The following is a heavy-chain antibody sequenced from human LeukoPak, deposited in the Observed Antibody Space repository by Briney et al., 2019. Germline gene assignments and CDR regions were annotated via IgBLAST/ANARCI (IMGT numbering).Heavy chain of an antibody. CDR3: VRCRGTTVLTRFDN. CDR2: IYSSGST. J-gene: IGHJ4*02. Sequence: SETLSLTCTVSGGSISNYYWSWIRQPAGKGLEWIGRIYSSGSTNYNPSLKSRVTMSVDTSKNQFSVNLTSVTAADTAVYHCVRCRGTTVLTRFDNWGQGTLVTVSS. D-gene: IGHD4/OR15-4a*01. CDR1: GGSISNYY. V-gene: IGHV4-4*07.